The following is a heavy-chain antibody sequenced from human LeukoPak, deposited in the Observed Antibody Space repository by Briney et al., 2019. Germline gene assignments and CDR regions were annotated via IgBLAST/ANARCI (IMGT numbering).Heavy chain of an antibody. CDR1: GGSISSYY. D-gene: IGHD5-18*01. CDR3: ARGGDTGGFDY. V-gene: IGHV4-59*01. J-gene: IGHJ4*02. CDR2: IYYSGST. Sequence: PSETLSLTCTASGGSISSYYWSWIRQPPGKGLEWIGYIYYSGSTNYNPSLKSRVTISVDTSKNQFSLKLSSVTAADTAVYYCARGGDTGGFDYWGQGTLVTVSS.